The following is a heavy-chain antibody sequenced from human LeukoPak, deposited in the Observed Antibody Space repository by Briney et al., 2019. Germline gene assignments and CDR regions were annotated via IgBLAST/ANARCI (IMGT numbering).Heavy chain of an antibody. V-gene: IGHV3-23*01. D-gene: IGHD3-10*01. CDR3: ARDPYNTILYRLAH. CDR1: GFAFGTYA. CDR2: ISADGQVT. Sequence: PGGSLRLSCAGSGFAFGTYAMSWVRQAPGMGLESVSSISADGQVTYYADSVEGRFTVSRDNSKSTLYLQLNSLRAEDTATYYCARDPYNTILYRLAHWGQGTLVTVSS. J-gene: IGHJ4*02.